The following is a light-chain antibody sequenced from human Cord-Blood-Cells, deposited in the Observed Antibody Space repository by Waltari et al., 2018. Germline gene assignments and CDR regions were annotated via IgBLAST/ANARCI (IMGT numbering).Light chain of an antibody. CDR1: QSVSSY. J-gene: IGKJ5*01. CDR3: QQRSNWIT. CDR2: DAS. V-gene: IGKV3-11*01. Sequence: EIVLTQSPAPLSFSPGERATLSSRASQSVSSYLAWYQQKPGQAPRLLIYDASNRATGIPARFSGSGSGTDFTLTISSLEPEDFAVYYCQQRSNWITFGQGTRLEIK.